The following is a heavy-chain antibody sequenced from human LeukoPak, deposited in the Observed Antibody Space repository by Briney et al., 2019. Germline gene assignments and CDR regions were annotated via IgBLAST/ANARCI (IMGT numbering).Heavy chain of an antibody. V-gene: IGHV3-23*01. Sequence: PGGSLRLSCEGSGFTFNGYAFSWVRQAPGKGLEWVAVTGGSDDNTHYADSVKGRFTISRDNSEKRLFMQMNSLRPDGSALYYCTKDLMTGFSSGWYFAYWGQGTLVTVSS. CDR3: TKDLMTGFSSGWYFAY. CDR2: TGGSDDNT. J-gene: IGHJ4*02. CDR1: GFTFNGYA. D-gene: IGHD6-19*01.